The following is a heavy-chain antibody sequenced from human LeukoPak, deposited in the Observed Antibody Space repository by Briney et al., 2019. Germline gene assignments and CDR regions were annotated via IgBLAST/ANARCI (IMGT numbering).Heavy chain of an antibody. CDR2: IYYSGST. Sequence: PSETLSLTCTVSGGSISSSSYYWGWIRQPPGKGLEWIGSIYYSGSTYYNPSLKSRVTISVDTSKNQFSLKLNSVTAADTAVYYCARDLYYGSGSHPYYYMDVWGKGTTVTISS. D-gene: IGHD3-10*01. J-gene: IGHJ6*03. CDR1: GGSISSSSYY. CDR3: ARDLYYGSGSHPYYYMDV. V-gene: IGHV4-39*07.